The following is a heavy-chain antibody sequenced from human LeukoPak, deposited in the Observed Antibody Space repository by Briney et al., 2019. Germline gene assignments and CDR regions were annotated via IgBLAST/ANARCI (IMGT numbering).Heavy chain of an antibody. D-gene: IGHD1-26*01. CDR1: GFNVSSNY. V-gene: IGHV3-53*01. J-gene: IGHJ5*02. CDR2: IYSGGST. Sequence: GGSLRLSCAASGFNVSSNYMSWVRQAPGKGLEWVSVIYSGGSTYYADSVKGRFTISRDNSKNTLYLQMNSLRAEDTAVYYCARRWDYNWFDPWGQGTLVTVSS. CDR3: ARRWDYNWFDP.